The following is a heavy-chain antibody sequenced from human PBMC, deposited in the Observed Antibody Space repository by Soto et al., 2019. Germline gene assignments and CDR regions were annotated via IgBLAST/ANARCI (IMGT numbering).Heavy chain of an antibody. CDR1: GYTFTSYA. Sequence: GASVKVSCKASGYTFTSYAMHWVRQAPGQRLEWMGWINAGNGNTKYSQKFQGRVTITRDTSASTAYMELSSLRSEDTAVYYCAREGIVVVVAATWFWFDPWGQGTLVTVSS. V-gene: IGHV1-3*01. CDR3: AREGIVVVVAATWFWFDP. D-gene: IGHD2-15*01. J-gene: IGHJ5*02. CDR2: INAGNGNT.